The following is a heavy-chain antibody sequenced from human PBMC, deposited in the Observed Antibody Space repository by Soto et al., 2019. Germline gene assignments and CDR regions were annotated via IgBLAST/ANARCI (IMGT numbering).Heavy chain of an antibody. CDR2: ISTDNGNT. V-gene: IGHV1-18*01. CDR1: GYSFTAYG. CDR3: ARDVPDTNLFFYYYGMDV. Sequence: ASVKVSCKASGYSFTAYGISWVRQAPGQGLEGMGWISTDNGNTNYAHNLQGRVSMTTDPSTSTAYMELWSLGSDDTAVYYCARDVPDTNLFFYYYGMDVWGQGTTVTVSS. J-gene: IGHJ6*02. D-gene: IGHD2-21*01.